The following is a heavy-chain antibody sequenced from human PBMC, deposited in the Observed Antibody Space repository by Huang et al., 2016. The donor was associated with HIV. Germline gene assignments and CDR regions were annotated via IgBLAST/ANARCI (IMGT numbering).Heavy chain of an antibody. J-gene: IGHJ4*02. V-gene: IGHV3-9*01. CDR3: APLPETTSPWTDY. Sequence: EVRVVESGGGLVQPGRSLRLSCAASGFTFEDYSMHWVRQGQGKGLEDVSVITGERAGESGNDVYADSVKGRFIISRDDTVNSLYLQMNSLRVEDTALYYCAPLPETTSPWTDYWGQGTMVTVSS. D-gene: IGHD1-1*01. CDR2: ITGERAGESGND. CDR1: GFTFEDYS.